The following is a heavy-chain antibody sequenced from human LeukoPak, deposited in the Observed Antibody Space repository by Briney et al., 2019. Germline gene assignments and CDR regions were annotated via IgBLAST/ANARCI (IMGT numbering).Heavy chain of an antibody. CDR1: GGSISSSSYY. CDR3: ARASAAGHGRANWFDP. V-gene: IGHV4-39*07. D-gene: IGHD6-13*01. CDR2: IYYSGST. J-gene: IGHJ5*02. Sequence: SETLSLTCTVSGGSISSSSYYWGWIRQPPGKGLEWIGSIYYSGSTYYNPSLKSRVTISVDTSKNQFSLKLSSVTAADTAVYYCARASAAGHGRANWFDPWGQGTLVTVSS.